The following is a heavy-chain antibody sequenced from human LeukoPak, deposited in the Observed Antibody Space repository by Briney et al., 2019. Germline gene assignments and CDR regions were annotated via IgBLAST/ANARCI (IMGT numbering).Heavy chain of an antibody. J-gene: IGHJ4*02. CDR3: ARGRGRWLPHPPLYYFDY. CDR2: INHSGST. V-gene: IGHV4-34*01. Sequence: SEILSLTCAVYGGSFSGYYWSWIRQPPGKGLEWIGEINHSGSTNYNPSLKSRVTISVDTSKNQFSLKLSSVTAADTAVYYCARGRGRWLPHPPLYYFDYWGQGTLVTVSS. D-gene: IGHD5-24*01. CDR1: GGSFSGYY.